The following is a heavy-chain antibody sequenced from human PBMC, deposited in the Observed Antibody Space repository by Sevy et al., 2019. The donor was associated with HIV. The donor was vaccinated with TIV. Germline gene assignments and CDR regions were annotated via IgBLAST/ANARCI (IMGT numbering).Heavy chain of an antibody. CDR2: ISPDNCKT. Sequence: VTVKVSCKASGYTFTNYGISWVRQAPRQGLERMGWISPDNCKTKFAQKFQDKFTMSTDRSTSTAYMELRSLTSDDTAVYYCPRDGQVYCSSSGGYYYNGMDVWGQGTTVIVSS. V-gene: IGHV1-18*01. D-gene: IGHD6-6*01. J-gene: IGHJ6*02. CDR1: GYTFTNYG. CDR3: PRDGQVYCSSSGGYYYNGMDV.